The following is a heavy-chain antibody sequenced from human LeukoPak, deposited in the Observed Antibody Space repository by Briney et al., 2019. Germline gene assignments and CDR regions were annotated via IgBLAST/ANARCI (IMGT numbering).Heavy chain of an antibody. J-gene: IGHJ6*03. CDR1: GFTFDDYA. Sequence: GGSLRLSCAASGFTFDDYAMHWVRQAPGKGLEWVSGISWNSGSIGYADSVKGRFTISRGNAKNSLYLQMNSLRAEDTALYYCAKDMRGYSYGIHYYYMDVRGKGTTVTVSS. CDR2: ISWNSGSI. CDR3: AKDMRGYSYGIHYYYMDV. V-gene: IGHV3-9*01. D-gene: IGHD5-18*01.